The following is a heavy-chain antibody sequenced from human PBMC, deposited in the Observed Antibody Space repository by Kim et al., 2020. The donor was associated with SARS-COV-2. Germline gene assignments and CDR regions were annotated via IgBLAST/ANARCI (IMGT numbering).Heavy chain of an antibody. CDR3: VRNSAALGFVY. Sequence: GGSLRLSCAASGFTFSTYGMHWVRQTPGKGLEWVAVIWYDGSKKYYADSVKGRFTISRDNSKNTLSLQMNSLRAGDTAMYYCVRNSAALGFVYWGQGTLVTVSS. V-gene: IGHV3-33*01. CDR1: GFTFSTYG. J-gene: IGHJ4*02. CDR2: IWYDGSKK. D-gene: IGHD2-2*01.